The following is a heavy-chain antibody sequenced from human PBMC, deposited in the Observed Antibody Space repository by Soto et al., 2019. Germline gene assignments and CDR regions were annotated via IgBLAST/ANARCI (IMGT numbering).Heavy chain of an antibody. V-gene: IGHV3-23*01. CDR2: ISGSGGRT. CDR3: ATAGIRISGYYY. Sequence: GGSLRLSCAASGCTFSSYAMSWVRQAPGKGLEWVSDISGSGGRTYYADSVKGRFTISRDNAKDSLYLPMNSPRDEDTAIYYCATAGIRISGYYYWGQGTLVTVSS. J-gene: IGHJ4*02. D-gene: IGHD3-22*01. CDR1: GCTFSSYA.